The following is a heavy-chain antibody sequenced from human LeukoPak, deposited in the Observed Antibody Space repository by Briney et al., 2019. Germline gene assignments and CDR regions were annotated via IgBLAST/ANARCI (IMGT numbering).Heavy chain of an antibody. Sequence: PSETLSLTCTVSGGSVSSGSYYWSWIRQPPGKGLEWIGHIYYSGSTNYNPSLKSRVTISVDTSKNQFSLKLSSVTAADTAVYYCARETPIVGAANWFDPWGQGTLVTVSS. CDR3: ARETPIVGAANWFDP. CDR1: GGSVSSGSYY. D-gene: IGHD1-26*01. CDR2: IYYSGST. V-gene: IGHV4-61*01. J-gene: IGHJ5*02.